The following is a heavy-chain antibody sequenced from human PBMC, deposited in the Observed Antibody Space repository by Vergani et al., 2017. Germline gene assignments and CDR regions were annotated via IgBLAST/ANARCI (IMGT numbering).Heavy chain of an antibody. CDR1: GGSFSGYY. J-gene: IGHJ4*02. V-gene: IGHV4-34*01. CDR3: ARGAAAPFLEWLVRPTFDY. D-gene: IGHD3-3*01. CDR2: INHSGST. Sequence: QVQLQQWGAGLLKPSETLSLTCAVYGGSFSGYYWGWIRQPPGKGLEWIGEINHSGSTNYNPSLKSRVTISVDTSKNQFSLKLSSVTAADTAVYYCARGAAAPFLEWLVRPTFDYWGQGTLVTVSS.